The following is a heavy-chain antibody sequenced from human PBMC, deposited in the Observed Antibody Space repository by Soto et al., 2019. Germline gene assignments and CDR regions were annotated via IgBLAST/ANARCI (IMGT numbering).Heavy chain of an antibody. V-gene: IGHV5-10-1*01. Sequence: PWESLKISCKGSGYSFAGYWITWVRQKPGKGLAWMGRIDPSDSQTYYSPSFRGHVTVSATKSITTVFLQWSSLRASDTAMYYCPRHIYDSGAAPDCQYYFESWGTVTPGTVSS. CDR2: IDPSDSQT. CDR1: GYSFAGYW. J-gene: IGHJ4*02. CDR3: PRHIYDSGAAPDCQYYFES. D-gene: IGHD2-21*01.